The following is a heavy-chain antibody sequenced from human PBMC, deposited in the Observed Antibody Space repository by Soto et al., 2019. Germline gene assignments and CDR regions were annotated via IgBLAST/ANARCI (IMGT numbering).Heavy chain of an antibody. V-gene: IGHV3-74*01. J-gene: IGHJ6*02. D-gene: IGHD4-17*01. CDR2: INSDGSST. Sequence: EVQLVESGGGLVQPGGSLRLSCAASGFTFSSSWIHWVRQAPGKGLVWVSRINSDGSSTSYADSVKGRFTISRDNAKNTLYLQMNSLRAEDTAVYYCARSHTFTVMDVWGQGTTVTVSS. CDR3: ARSHTFTVMDV. CDR1: GFTFSSSW.